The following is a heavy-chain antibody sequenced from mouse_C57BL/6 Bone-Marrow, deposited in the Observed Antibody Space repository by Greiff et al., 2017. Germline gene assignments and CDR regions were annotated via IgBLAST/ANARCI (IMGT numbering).Heavy chain of an antibody. Sequence: EVQGVESGPGLAKPSQTLSLTCSVTGYSITSDYWNWIRKFPGNKLEYMGYISYSGSTYYNPSLKSRISITRDTSKNQYYLQLNSVTTEDTATYYCARCYYGSLYAMDYWGQGTSVTVSS. CDR2: ISYSGST. V-gene: IGHV3-8*01. CDR1: GYSITSDY. CDR3: ARCYYGSLYAMDY. D-gene: IGHD1-1*01. J-gene: IGHJ4*01.